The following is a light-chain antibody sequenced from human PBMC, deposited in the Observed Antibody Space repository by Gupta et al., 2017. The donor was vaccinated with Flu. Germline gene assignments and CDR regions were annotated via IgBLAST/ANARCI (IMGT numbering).Light chain of an antibody. V-gene: IGKV1D-12*01. Sequence: DLQMSQSPSSVSESAGDRVIITCRASQSINNWLAWYQQKPGEAPKLLIYGASNLHSGVPSRFSGSGSGTYFTLTITSLQPEDFATYFCQQTNSFPFSFGPGTKVDIK. CDR3: QQTNSFPFS. CDR1: QSINNW. CDR2: GAS. J-gene: IGKJ3*01.